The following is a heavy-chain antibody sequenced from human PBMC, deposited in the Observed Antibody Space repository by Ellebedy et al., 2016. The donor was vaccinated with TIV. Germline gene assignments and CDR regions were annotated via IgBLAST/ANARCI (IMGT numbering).Heavy chain of an antibody. Sequence: MPGGSLRLSCAVSGYSISSSNWWGWIRQPPGKGLEWIGYIYYSGSTYYNPSLKSRVTMSVDPSNNQFSLKLSSVTAVDTAVYFCALSSGGEAFDIWGQGTMVTVSS. CDR1: GYSISSSNW. D-gene: IGHD3-22*01. V-gene: IGHV4-28*01. J-gene: IGHJ3*02. CDR3: ALSSGGEAFDI. CDR2: IYYSGST.